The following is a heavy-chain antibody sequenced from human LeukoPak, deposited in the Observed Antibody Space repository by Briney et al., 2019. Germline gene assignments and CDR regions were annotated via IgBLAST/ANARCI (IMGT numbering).Heavy chain of an antibody. CDR1: GFTFSNSG. V-gene: IGHV3-33*01. Sequence: GGSLRLSCAASGFTFSNSGMHWVRQAPGKGLEWVAVIWYDGSYNYYADSVKGRFTISRDNSKNTLYLQMNSLRAEDTAVYYCARDSKGGLGYYFDYWGQGTLVTVSS. CDR2: IWYDGSYN. CDR3: ARDSKGGLGYYFDY. J-gene: IGHJ4*02. D-gene: IGHD3-16*01.